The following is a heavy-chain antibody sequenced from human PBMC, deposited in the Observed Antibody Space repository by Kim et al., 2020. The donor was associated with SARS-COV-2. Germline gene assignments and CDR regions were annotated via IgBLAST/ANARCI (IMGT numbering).Heavy chain of an antibody. CDR3: ARARPSYCSGGSCYYRKNYYGMDV. V-gene: IGHV3-74*01. Sequence: GGSLRLSCAASGFTFSSYWMHWVRQAPGKGLVWVSRINSDGSSTSYADSVKGRFTISRDNAKNTLYLQMNSLRAEDTAVYYCARARPSYCSGGSCYYRKNYYGMDVWGQGTTVTVSS. J-gene: IGHJ6*02. CDR2: INSDGSST. D-gene: IGHD2-15*01. CDR1: GFTFSSYW.